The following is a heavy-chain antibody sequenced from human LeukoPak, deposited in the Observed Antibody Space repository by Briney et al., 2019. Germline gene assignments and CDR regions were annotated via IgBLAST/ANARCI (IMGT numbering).Heavy chain of an antibody. CDR1: GGSFSGYY. CDR3: ARVGAQGATTYWYFDL. D-gene: IGHD1-26*01. CDR2: INHSGST. Sequence: SETLSLTCAVYGGSFSGYYWSWIRQPPGKGLEWIGEINHSGSTNYNPSLKSRVTISVDTSKNQFSLKLSSVTAADTAVYYCARVGAQGATTYWYFDLWGRGTLVTVSS. V-gene: IGHV4-34*01. J-gene: IGHJ2*01.